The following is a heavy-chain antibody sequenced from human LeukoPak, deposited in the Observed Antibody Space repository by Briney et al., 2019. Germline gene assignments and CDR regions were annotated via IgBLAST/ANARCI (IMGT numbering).Heavy chain of an antibody. V-gene: IGHV3-23*01. J-gene: IGHJ4*02. CDR1: GFSFSXXX. Sequence: SGGSLXLSXKASGFSFSXXXXXXXXQAXGKGLXXXXXXXXXXXXXYXXDSVKGXXXXXXDXSDNTLYLHMNSLRAEDTAVYFCANPDSSGFYFSMRFDFWGQGTLVTVSS. CDR2: XXXXXXXX. CDR3: ANPDSSGFYFSMRFDF. D-gene: IGHD3-22*01.